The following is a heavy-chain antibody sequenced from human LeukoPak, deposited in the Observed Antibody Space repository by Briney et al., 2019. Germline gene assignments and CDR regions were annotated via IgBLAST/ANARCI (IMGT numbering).Heavy chain of an antibody. D-gene: IGHD5-12*01. J-gene: IGHJ4*02. CDR1: GGSISSYY. CDR2: IYHSGST. V-gene: IGHV4-59*12. Sequence: KPSETLSLTCTVSGGSISSYYWSWIRQPPGKGLEWIGYIYHSGSTYYNPSLKSRVTISVDRSKNQFSLKLSSVTAADTAVYYCARGSDIVATIPDYWGQGTLVTVSS. CDR3: ARGSDIVATIPDY.